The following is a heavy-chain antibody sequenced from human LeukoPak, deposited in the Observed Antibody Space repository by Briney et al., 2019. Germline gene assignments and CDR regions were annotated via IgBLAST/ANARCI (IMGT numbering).Heavy chain of an antibody. V-gene: IGHV4-39*01. CDR3: ARQRWLQFYYYCYMDV. D-gene: IGHD5-24*01. CDR2: IYYSGST. J-gene: IGHJ6*03. CDR1: GGSISSSSYY. Sequence: SETLSLTCTVSGGSISSSSYYWGWIRQPPGKGLEWIGSIYYSGSTYYNPSLKSRVTISVDTSKNQFSLRLSSVTAADTAVYYCARQRWLQFYYYCYMDVWGKGTTVTVSS.